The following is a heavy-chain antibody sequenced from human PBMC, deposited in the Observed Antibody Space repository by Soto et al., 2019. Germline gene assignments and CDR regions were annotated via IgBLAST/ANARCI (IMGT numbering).Heavy chain of an antibody. CDR2: ISYDGSNK. D-gene: IGHD3-10*01. Sequence: QVQLVESGGGVVQPGRSLRLSCAASGFTFSSYGMHWVRQAPGKGLEWGAVISYDGSNKYYSDSVKGRFTFSRDNSKNTLYLKMNSLSPENTAVYYCAKGPSEVRGHVDYWGQGTLVTVSS. J-gene: IGHJ4*02. CDR3: AKGPSEVRGHVDY. V-gene: IGHV3-30*18. CDR1: GFTFSSYG.